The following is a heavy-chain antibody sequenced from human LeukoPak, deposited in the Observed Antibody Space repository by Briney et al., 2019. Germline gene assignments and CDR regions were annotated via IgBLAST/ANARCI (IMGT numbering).Heavy chain of an antibody. J-gene: IGHJ4*02. D-gene: IGHD3-16*02. CDR2: INPSGGST. CDR3: ARDSSISYPVYFDY. CDR1: GYTFTGYY. V-gene: IGHV1-46*01. Sequence: ASVKVSCKASGYTFTGYYIHWVRQAPGQGLEWMGWINPSGGSTNYAQKFQGRVTMTRDTSTSTVYMELSSLTSEDTALYYCARDSSISYPVYFDYWGQGTLVTVSS.